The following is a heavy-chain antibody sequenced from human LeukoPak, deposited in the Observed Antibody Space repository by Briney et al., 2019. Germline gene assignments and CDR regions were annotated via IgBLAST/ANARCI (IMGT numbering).Heavy chain of an antibody. D-gene: IGHD1-1*01. CDR1: GGSFSGYY. V-gene: IGHV4-34*01. Sequence: SETLSLTCAVYGGSFSGYYWSWIRQPPGKGLEWIGEINHSGSTNYNPSLKSRVTISVDTSKNQFSLKLSSVTAADTAVYYCARHGGSPGTFKNWFDPWGQGTLVTVSS. J-gene: IGHJ5*02. CDR2: INHSGST. CDR3: ARHGGSPGTFKNWFDP.